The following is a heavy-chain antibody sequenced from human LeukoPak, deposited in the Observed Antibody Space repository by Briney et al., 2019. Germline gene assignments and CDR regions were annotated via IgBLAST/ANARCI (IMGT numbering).Heavy chain of an antibody. V-gene: IGHV1-18*01. CDR1: GYTFTSYA. Sequence: GASVKVSCKASGYTFTSYAMHWVRQAPGQGLEWMGWISAYNGNTNYAQKLQGRVTMTTDTSTSTAYMELRSLRPDDTAVYYCARVTRYSGSPGDYWGQGTLVTVSS. CDR2: ISAYNGNT. CDR3: ARVTRYSGSPGDY. D-gene: IGHD1-26*01. J-gene: IGHJ4*02.